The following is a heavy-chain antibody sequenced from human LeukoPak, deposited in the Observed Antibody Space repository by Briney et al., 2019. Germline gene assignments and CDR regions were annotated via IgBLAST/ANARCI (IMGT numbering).Heavy chain of an antibody. V-gene: IGHV3-23*01. D-gene: IGHD3-22*01. CDR3: AKEGYYDSSGYPIAHDY. J-gene: IGHJ4*02. Sequence: GGSLRLSCAASGFTFSSYAMSWVRQAPGKGLESVSAISGSGGSTYYADSVKGRFTISRDNSKNTLYLQMNSLRAEDTAVYYCAKEGYYDSSGYPIAHDYWGQGTLVTVSS. CDR1: GFTFSSYA. CDR2: ISGSGGST.